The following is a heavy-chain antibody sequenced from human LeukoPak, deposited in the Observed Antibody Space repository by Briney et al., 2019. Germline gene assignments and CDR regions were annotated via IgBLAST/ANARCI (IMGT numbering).Heavy chain of an antibody. Sequence: SETLSLTCTVSGGSISSHYWSWIRQAAGKGLEWIGRIYISGSTNYNPSLKSRVTLSLDTSKNQISLRLSSVTAADTAVYYCARDQGLNWNYDFFDYWGTEPWSPSPQ. V-gene: IGHV4-4*07. CDR3: ARDQGLNWNYDFFDY. D-gene: IGHD1-7*01. CDR2: IYISGST. J-gene: IGHJ4*01. CDR1: GGSISSHY.